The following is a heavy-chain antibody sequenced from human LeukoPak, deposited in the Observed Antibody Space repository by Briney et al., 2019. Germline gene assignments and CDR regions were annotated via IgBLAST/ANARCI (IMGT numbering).Heavy chain of an antibody. CDR2: INHSGST. V-gene: IGHV4-34*01. CDR1: GGSFSGYY. Sequence: SETLSLTCALHGGSFSGYYWTWVREPPGKELEWMGEINHSGSTNYNPSLKSRVTISVATSKNQFSLKLSSVTAADTAVYYCARGEIVVVVAATRVDNWFDPWGQGTLVTVSS. J-gene: IGHJ5*02. D-gene: IGHD2-15*01. CDR3: ARGEIVVVVAATRVDNWFDP.